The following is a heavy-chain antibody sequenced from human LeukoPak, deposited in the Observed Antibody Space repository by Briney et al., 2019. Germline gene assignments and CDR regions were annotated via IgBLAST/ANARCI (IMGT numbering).Heavy chain of an antibody. V-gene: IGHV3-7*01. CDR3: AREGGYYDILTGYRPTWYFDL. CDR2: IKPDGDEK. CDR1: GFTFSTYC. J-gene: IGHJ2*01. D-gene: IGHD3-9*01. Sequence: GGSLRLSCAASGFTFSTYCMTWLRQTPGKGLEWVANIKPDGDEKYYVDSVKGRFTISRDNAKNSLYLQMNSLRAEDTAVYYCAREGGYYDILTGYRPTWYFDLWGRGTLVTVSS.